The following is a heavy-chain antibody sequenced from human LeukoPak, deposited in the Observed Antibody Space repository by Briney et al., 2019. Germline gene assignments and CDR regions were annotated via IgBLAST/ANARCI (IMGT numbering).Heavy chain of an antibody. V-gene: IGHV3-9*01. Sequence: PGRSLRLSCAASGFTFSSYAMHWVRQAPGKGLEWVSGISWNSGSIGYADSVKGRFTISRDNAKNSLYLQMNSLRAEDTALYYCAKATMIGPYYFDYWGQGTLVTVSS. J-gene: IGHJ4*02. CDR2: ISWNSGSI. D-gene: IGHD3-16*01. CDR1: GFTFSSYA. CDR3: AKATMIGPYYFDY.